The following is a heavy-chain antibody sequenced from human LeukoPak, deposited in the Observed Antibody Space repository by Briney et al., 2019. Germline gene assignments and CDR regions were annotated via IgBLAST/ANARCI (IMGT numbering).Heavy chain of an antibody. D-gene: IGHD5-18*01. V-gene: IGHV3-33*01. J-gene: IGHJ6*04. CDR1: GFTFSSYG. CDR3: AREGFVDTAMVHYYYYGMDV. Sequence: GRSLRLSCAASGFTFSSYGMHWVRQAPGKGLEWVAVIWYDGSNEYYADSVKGRFTISRDNSKNTLYLQMNSLRAEDTAVYYCAREGFVDTAMVHYYYYGMDVWGKGTTVTVSS. CDR2: IWYDGSNE.